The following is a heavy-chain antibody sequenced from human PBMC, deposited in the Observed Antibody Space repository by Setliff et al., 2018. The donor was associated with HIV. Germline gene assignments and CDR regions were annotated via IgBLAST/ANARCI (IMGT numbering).Heavy chain of an antibody. J-gene: IGHJ4*02. CDR1: GFTFSRYS. D-gene: IGHD3-3*01. CDR2: ISSVSGSTI. Sequence: PGGSLRLSCAASGFTFSRYSMNWVRQAPGKGLEWVSYISSVSGSTIYYADSVKGRFTISRDDAKNSLYLEMNSLRVEDTAVYYCARVGLWSHYSPDHWGQGTLVTVSS. CDR3: ARVGLWSHYSPDH. V-gene: IGHV3-48*04.